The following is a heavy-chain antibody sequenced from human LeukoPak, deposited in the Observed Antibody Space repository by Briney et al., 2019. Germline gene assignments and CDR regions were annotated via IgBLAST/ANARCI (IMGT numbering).Heavy chain of an antibody. CDR1: GGSFSGYY. CDR3: ARGHSSYYDFWSLNWFDP. CDR2: INHSGST. J-gene: IGHJ5*02. Sequence: SETLSLTCAVYGGSFSGYYWSWIRQPPGKGLEWIGEINHSGSTNYNPSLKSRVTISVDTSKNQFSLKLSSVTAADTAVYYCARGHSSYYDFWSLNWFDPWGQGTLVTVSS. V-gene: IGHV4-34*01. D-gene: IGHD3-3*01.